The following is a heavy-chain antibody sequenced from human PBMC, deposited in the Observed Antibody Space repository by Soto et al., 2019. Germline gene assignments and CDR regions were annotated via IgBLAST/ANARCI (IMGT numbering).Heavy chain of an antibody. J-gene: IGHJ3*02. CDR2: ISWNSGSI. Sequence: GGSLRLSCAASGFTFDDYAMHWVRQAPGKGLEWVSGISWNSGSIGYADSVKGRFTISRDNAKNSLYLQMNSLRAEDTALYYCAKSHKRWLQLGDAFDTWGQGTMVTVS. CDR3: AKSHKRWLQLGDAFDT. V-gene: IGHV3-9*01. CDR1: GFTFDDYA. D-gene: IGHD5-12*01.